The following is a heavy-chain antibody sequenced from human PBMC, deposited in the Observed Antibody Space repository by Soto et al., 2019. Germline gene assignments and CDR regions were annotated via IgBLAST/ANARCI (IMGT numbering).Heavy chain of an antibody. Sequence: SETLSLTCTVSGGSISSEAYYWSRIRQHPGKGLEWIGYIYYRGSTYYNPSLESRVAISIDTSKNQFSLNLTSVTAADTAVYYCVSDYDSGGYIGYWGQGTLVTVSS. CDR1: GGSISSEAYY. J-gene: IGHJ4*02. CDR3: VSDYDSGGYIGY. D-gene: IGHD3-22*01. CDR2: IYYRGST. V-gene: IGHV4-30-4*08.